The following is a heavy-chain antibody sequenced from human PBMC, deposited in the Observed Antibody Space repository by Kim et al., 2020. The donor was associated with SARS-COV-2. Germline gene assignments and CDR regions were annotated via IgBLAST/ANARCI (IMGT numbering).Heavy chain of an antibody. CDR1: GGSISSSSYY. Sequence: SETLSLTCTVSGGSISSSSYYWGWIRQPPGKGLEWIGSIYYSGSTYYNPSLKSRVTISVDTSKNQFPLKLSSMTAADTAVYYGARDPAYYYDSSGYPPRYYYCYGMDVWGQGTTVTVSS. D-gene: IGHD3-22*01. CDR2: IYYSGST. CDR3: ARDPAYYYDSSGYPPRYYYCYGMDV. J-gene: IGHJ6*02. V-gene: IGHV4-39*06.